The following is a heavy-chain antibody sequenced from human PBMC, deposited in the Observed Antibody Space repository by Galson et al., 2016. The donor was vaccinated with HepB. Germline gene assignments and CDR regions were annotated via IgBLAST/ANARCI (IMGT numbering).Heavy chain of an antibody. J-gene: IGHJ4*02. CDR2: ISSSSSYT. CDR1: GFTFSDYS. Sequence: SLRLSCAASGFTFSDYSMSWIRQAPGQGLEWVSYISSSSSYTNSADSLKGRFTISRDNAKNSMYLQVNSLSADDTAVYYGARGTVAGSLDYWGQGTLVIVSA. D-gene: IGHD6-19*01. CDR3: ARGTVAGSLDY. V-gene: IGHV3-11*06.